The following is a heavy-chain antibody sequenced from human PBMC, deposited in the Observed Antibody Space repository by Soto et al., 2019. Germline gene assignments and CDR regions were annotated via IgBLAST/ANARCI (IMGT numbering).Heavy chain of an antibody. Sequence: VXSVKVACKVSGYPLTELSMHWVRQAPGKGLEWMGGFDPEDGETIYAQKFQGRVTMTEDTSTDTAYMELSSLRSEDTAVYYCAKSVHPYGGVWFDPWGQGTLVTVSS. CDR1: GYPLTELS. CDR2: FDPEDGET. D-gene: IGHD3-10*01. J-gene: IGHJ5*02. V-gene: IGHV1-24*01. CDR3: AKSVHPYGGVWFDP.